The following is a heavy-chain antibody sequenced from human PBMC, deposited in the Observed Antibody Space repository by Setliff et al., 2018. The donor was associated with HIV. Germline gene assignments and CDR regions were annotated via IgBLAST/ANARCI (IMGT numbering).Heavy chain of an antibody. J-gene: IGHJ2*01. CDR2: IYYSGST. D-gene: IGHD6-19*01. V-gene: IGHV4-39*01. CDR1: GGSISSSSYY. CDR3: ARPPGKWLVLGHWYFDL. Sequence: PSETLSLTCTVSGGSISSSSYYWGWIRQPPGKGLEWIGSIYYSGSTYYNPSLKSRVTISVDTSKNQLSLKLSSVTAADTAVYYCARPPGKWLVLGHWYFDLWGRGTLVTVSS.